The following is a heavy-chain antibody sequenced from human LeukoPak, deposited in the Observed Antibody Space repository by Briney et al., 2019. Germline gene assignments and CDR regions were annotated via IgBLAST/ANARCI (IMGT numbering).Heavy chain of an antibody. CDR3: ARAGSSGYLIDY. J-gene: IGHJ4*02. CDR2: IYYSGNT. Sequence: SETLSLTCSVSGGSLSSYYWSWTRQPPGKGLEWIGYIYYSGNTNYNPSLKSRVTISIDTSKNQFSLKLTSVTAADTAVYYCARAGSSGYLIDYWGQGTLVTVSS. CDR1: GGSLSSYY. D-gene: IGHD3-22*01. V-gene: IGHV4-59*01.